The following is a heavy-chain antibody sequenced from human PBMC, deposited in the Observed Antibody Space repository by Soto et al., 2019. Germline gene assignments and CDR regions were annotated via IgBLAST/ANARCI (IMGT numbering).Heavy chain of an antibody. CDR2: IYYSGST. D-gene: IGHD3-10*01. Sequence: QLQLQESGPGLVKPSETLSLTCTVSGGSISSSSYYWGWIRQPPGKGLEWIGSIYYSGSTYYNPSLKSRVTISVDTSKNQFSLKLSSVTAADTAVYYCANHGVLPNDAFDIWGQGTMVTVSS. CDR3: ANHGVLPNDAFDI. J-gene: IGHJ3*02. V-gene: IGHV4-39*01. CDR1: GGSISSSSYY.